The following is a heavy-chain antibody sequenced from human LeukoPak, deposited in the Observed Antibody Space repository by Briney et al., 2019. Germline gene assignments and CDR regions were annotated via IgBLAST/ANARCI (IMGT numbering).Heavy chain of an antibody. V-gene: IGHV3-30-3*01. Sequence: PGRSLRLSCAASGFTFISYAMHWVRQAPGKGLEWVAVISYDGSNKYYADSVKGRFTISRDNSKNTLYLQMNSLRAEDTAIYYCARVWVDILTGPFFDYWGQGTLVTVSS. D-gene: IGHD3-9*01. CDR1: GFTFISYA. CDR2: ISYDGSNK. CDR3: ARVWVDILTGPFFDY. J-gene: IGHJ4*02.